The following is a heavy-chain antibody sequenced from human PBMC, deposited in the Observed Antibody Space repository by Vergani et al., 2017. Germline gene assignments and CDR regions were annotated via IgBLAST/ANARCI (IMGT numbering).Heavy chain of an antibody. CDR1: GFTFDDYA. D-gene: IGHD4/OR15-4a*01. V-gene: IGHV3-23*04. CDR3: AKEEDPGLTDY. Sequence: EVQLVESGGGLVQPGRSLRLSCAASGFTFDDYAMHWVRQAPGKGLEWVSGISGSGGSTYYADSVKGRFTISRDNSKNTLYLQMNSLRAEDTAVYYCAKEEDPGLTDYWGQGTLVTVSS. CDR2: ISGSGGST. J-gene: IGHJ4*02.